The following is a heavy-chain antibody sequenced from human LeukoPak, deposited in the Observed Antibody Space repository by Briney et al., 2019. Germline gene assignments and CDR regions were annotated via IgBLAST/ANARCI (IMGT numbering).Heavy chain of an antibody. CDR2: IYYSGST. CDR1: GGSISSGDYY. Sequence: SQTLSLTCTVSGGSISSGDYYWSWIRQPPGKGLEWIGYIYYSGSTYYNPSPKSRVTISVNTSKNQFSLNLSSVTAADKDVYYCARVWTTWGFDYWGQGTLVTVSS. CDR3: ARVWTTWGFDY. V-gene: IGHV4-30-4*08. J-gene: IGHJ4*02. D-gene: IGHD3/OR15-3a*01.